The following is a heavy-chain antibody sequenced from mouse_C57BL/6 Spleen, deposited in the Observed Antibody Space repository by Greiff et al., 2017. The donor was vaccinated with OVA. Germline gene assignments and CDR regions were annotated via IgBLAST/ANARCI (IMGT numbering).Heavy chain of an antibody. D-gene: IGHD1-1*01. CDR3: AAITTVVAPYYAMDY. CDR2: IHPNSGST. V-gene: IGHV1-64*01. Sequence: QVQLQQPGAELVKPGASVKLSCKASGYTFTSYWMRWVKQRPGQGLEWIGMIHPNSGSTNYNEKFKSKATMTVDKSSSTAYMQRSSLTSEDSAVYYCAAITTVVAPYYAMDYWGQGTSVTVSS. CDR1: GYTFTSYW. J-gene: IGHJ4*01.